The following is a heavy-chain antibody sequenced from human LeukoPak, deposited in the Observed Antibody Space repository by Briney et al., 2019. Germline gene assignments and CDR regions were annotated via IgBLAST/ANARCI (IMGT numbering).Heavy chain of an antibody. V-gene: IGHV4-39*01. CDR2: IYYSGST. Sequence: SETLSLTCTVSGGSISGSSYYWGWLRQPPGKGLEWIGSIYYSGSTYYNPSLKSRVTISVDTSKNQFSLKLSSVTAADTAVYYCASALAVAGTTYYFDYWGQGTLVTVSS. J-gene: IGHJ4*02. CDR1: GGSISGSSYY. CDR3: ASALAVAGTTYYFDY. D-gene: IGHD6-19*01.